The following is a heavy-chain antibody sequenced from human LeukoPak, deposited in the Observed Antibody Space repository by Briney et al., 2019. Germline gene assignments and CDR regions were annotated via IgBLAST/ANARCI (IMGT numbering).Heavy chain of an antibody. CDR1: GISFSDDW. Sequence: PGGSLRLSCAPSGISFSDDWMTWVRQAQGKGLEWVANINQDGSKENYVDSVRGRFTISRDNTKNSLFLQMNSLRAEDTAIYYCAIDTSPWSDSSYFDALDLWGQGTMVTVSS. D-gene: IGHD6-13*01. CDR2: INQDGSKE. V-gene: IGHV3-7*01. CDR3: AIDTSPWSDSSYFDALDL. J-gene: IGHJ3*01.